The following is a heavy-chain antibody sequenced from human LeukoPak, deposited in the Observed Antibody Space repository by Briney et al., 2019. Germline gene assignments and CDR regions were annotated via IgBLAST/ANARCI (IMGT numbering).Heavy chain of an antibody. CDR1: GFTFDDYA. Sequence: PGGSLRLSCAASGFTFDDYAMHWVRQAPGKGLEWVPYISSSGSTIYYADSVKGRFTISRDNAKNTLYLQMNSLRDEDTAVYYCARRVAKHFDYWGQGTLVTVSS. CDR2: ISSSGSTI. CDR3: ARRVAKHFDY. V-gene: IGHV3-11*04. J-gene: IGHJ4*02.